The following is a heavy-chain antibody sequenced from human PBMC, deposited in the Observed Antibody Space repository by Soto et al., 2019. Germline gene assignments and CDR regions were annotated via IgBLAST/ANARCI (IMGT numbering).Heavy chain of an antibody. CDR2: IKEDGSEQ. D-gene: IGHD3-10*01. V-gene: IGHV3-7*05. CDR1: GFTFSHFW. J-gene: IGHJ6*01. CDR3: ANTVV. Sequence: GGSLRLSCAASGFTFSHFWMSWVRQAPGKELEWVDNIKEDGSEQNYVDSLKGRFTISRDNAKNSLYLQMNSLRADDTAVYYCANTVVRGLGTTVTVSS.